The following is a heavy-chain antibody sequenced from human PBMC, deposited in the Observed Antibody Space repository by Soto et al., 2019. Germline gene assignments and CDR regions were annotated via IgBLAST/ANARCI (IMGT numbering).Heavy chain of an antibody. CDR2: IYYNGNT. V-gene: IGHV4-39*01. J-gene: IGHJ4*02. D-gene: IGHD2-2*01. Sequence: LSLTCTVSGGSIASSNYHCVWSLQPPGKGLEGIGTIYYNGNTYYNPSLKSRVTMSMDASKNQFSLTLSSVAVADMAVYYCSRLTNPRPGDDWGQGTLVTVSS. CDR3: SRLTNPRPGDD. CDR1: GGSIASSNYH.